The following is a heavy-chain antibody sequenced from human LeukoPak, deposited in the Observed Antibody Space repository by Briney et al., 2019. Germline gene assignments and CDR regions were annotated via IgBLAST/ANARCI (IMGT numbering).Heavy chain of an antibody. Sequence: GGSLRLSCAASGFTVSSDYMSWVRQAPGKGLEWVSAIYSGGSTYYADSVKGRFTISRDNSKNTLYLQMNSLRAEDTAVYYCARVRYYYDSSGLDYWGQGTLVTVSS. J-gene: IGHJ4*02. CDR2: IYSGGST. D-gene: IGHD3-22*01. CDR3: ARVRYYYDSSGLDY. CDR1: GFTVSSDY. V-gene: IGHV3-66*01.